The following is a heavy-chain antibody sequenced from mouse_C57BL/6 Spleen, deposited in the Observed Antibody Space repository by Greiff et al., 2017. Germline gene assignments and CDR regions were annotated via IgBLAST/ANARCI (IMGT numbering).Heavy chain of an antibody. CDR2: IDPNSGGT. CDR1: GYTFTSYW. J-gene: IGHJ3*01. Sequence: QVQLQQPGAELVKPGASVKLSCKASGYTFTSYWMHWVQQRPGRGLEWIGRIDPNSGGTKYNEKFKGTATLTVDKPSSTAYMQLSSLTSEASAVFSGARNTKGYEPGWFAYWGQGTLVTVSA. D-gene: IGHD2-2*01. V-gene: IGHV1-72*01. CDR3: ARNTKGYEPGWFAY.